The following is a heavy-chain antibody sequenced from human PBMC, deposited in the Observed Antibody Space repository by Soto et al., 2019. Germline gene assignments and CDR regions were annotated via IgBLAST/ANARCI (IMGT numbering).Heavy chain of an antibody. Sequence: PVESLMISRKGSGYIFTSYWIVWVRQMPGKGLEWMGIIYPGDSDTRYSPSFQGQVTISDDKSISTAYLQWSSLKASDTAMYYCARRLEAWAGGYFDYWGQGTLVTVSS. CDR2: IYPGDSDT. CDR1: GYIFTSYW. CDR3: ARRLEAWAGGYFDY. D-gene: IGHD3-3*01. V-gene: IGHV5-51*01. J-gene: IGHJ4*02.